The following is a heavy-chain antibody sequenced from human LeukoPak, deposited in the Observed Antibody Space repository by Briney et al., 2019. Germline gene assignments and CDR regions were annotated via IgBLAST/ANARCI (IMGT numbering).Heavy chain of an antibody. D-gene: IGHD3-22*01. J-gene: IGHJ4*02. Sequence: SETLSLTCTVSGGSISSYYWSWTRQPPGKGLEWIGNIYDSGSTNYNPSLKSRVTISVDTSKNQCSLKLSSVTAADTAVYYCARQSISGSSLSYFDYWGQGTLVNVSS. CDR3: ARQSISGSSLSYFDY. CDR1: GGSISSYY. CDR2: IYDSGST. V-gene: IGHV4-59*01.